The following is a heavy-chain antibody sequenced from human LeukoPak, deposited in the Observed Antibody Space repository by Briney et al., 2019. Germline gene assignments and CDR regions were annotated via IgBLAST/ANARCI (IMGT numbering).Heavy chain of an antibody. CDR2: INPNSGGT. CDR3: ARGRELWFEEFYFDY. V-gene: IGHV1-2*02. J-gene: IGHJ4*02. Sequence: ASVKVSCKASGYTFTEYHMHWVRQAPGQGLEWMGWINPNSGGTNYAQKFQGRVTMTRDTSISTAYMELSRLRSDDTAVYYCARGRELWFEEFYFDYWGQGTLVTVSS. D-gene: IGHD3-10*01. CDR1: GYTFTEYH.